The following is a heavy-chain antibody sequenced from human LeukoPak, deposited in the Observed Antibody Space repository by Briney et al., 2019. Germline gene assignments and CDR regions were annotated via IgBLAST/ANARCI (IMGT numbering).Heavy chain of an antibody. D-gene: IGHD6-19*01. V-gene: IGHV4-59*08. Sequence: PSETLSLTCTVSGGSISSYYWSWIRQPPGKGLEWIGYIYYSGSTNYNPSLKSRVTISVDTSKNQFSLKLSSVTAADTAVYYCARRDKGADLSGWYDDWFDPWGQGTLVIVSS. CDR2: IYYSGST. CDR3: ARRDKGADLSGWYDDWFDP. J-gene: IGHJ5*02. CDR1: GGSISSYY.